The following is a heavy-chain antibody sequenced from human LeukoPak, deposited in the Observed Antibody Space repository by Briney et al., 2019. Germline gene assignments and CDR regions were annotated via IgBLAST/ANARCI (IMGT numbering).Heavy chain of an antibody. V-gene: IGHV4-59*01. CDR3: ARGTYYYDSSGYYEAFDY. Sequence: PSETLSLTCAVYGGSFSGYYWSWIRQPPGKGLEWIGYIYYSGSTNYNPSLKSRVTISVDTSKNQFSLKLSSVTAADTAVYYCARGTYYYDSSGYYEAFDYWGQGTLVTVSS. J-gene: IGHJ4*02. CDR1: GGSFSGYY. CDR2: IYYSGST. D-gene: IGHD3-22*01.